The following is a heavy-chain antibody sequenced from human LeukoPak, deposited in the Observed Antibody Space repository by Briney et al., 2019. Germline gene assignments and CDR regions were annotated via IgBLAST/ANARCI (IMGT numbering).Heavy chain of an antibody. CDR1: GSSMSSDYY. CDR3: ARLKCSSISCFYYYYMDV. Sequence: SETLSLTCTVSGSSMSSDYYWGWIRQPPGKGLEWIGSISDSGSAYYNPSLKSRVVISVDPSKKQFSLRLRSVTAADTAVYYCARLKCSSISCFYYYYMDVWGKGTTVTISS. J-gene: IGHJ6*03. V-gene: IGHV4-38-2*02. D-gene: IGHD2-2*01. CDR2: ISDSGSA.